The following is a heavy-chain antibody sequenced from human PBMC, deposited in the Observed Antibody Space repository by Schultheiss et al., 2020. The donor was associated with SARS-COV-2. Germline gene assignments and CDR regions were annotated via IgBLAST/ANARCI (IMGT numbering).Heavy chain of an antibody. D-gene: IGHD3-16*02. CDR3: ARDVRLRLGELSYLFDY. CDR2: IVVGSGNT. CDR1: GYTLTNYG. J-gene: IGHJ4*02. Sequence: SVKVSCKATGYTLTNYGISWVRQAPGQGLEWIGWIVVGSGNTNYAQKFQERVTITRDMSTSTAYMELSSLRSEDTAVYYCARDVRLRLGELSYLFDYWGQGTLVTVSS. V-gene: IGHV1-58*02.